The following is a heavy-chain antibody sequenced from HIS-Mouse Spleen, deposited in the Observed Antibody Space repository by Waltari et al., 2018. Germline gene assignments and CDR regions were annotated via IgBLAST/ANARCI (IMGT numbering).Heavy chain of an antibody. J-gene: IGHJ4*02. CDR1: GYTFTIYD. CDR3: ARGPPPGTPLDY. CDR2: MNPNSGNT. D-gene: IGHD1-1*01. V-gene: IGHV1-8*01. Sequence: QVQLVQSGAEVKKPGASVTVSCKASGYTFTIYDINWVRQATGQGLEWMGWMNPNSGNTGYAKKFQGRVTMTRNTSISTAYMELSSLRSEDTAVYYCARGPPPGTPLDYWGQGTLVTVSS.